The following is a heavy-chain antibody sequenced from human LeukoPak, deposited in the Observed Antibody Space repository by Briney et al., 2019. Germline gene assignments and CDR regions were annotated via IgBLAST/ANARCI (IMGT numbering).Heavy chain of an antibody. CDR1: GLTLSSHW. Sequence: AGGSLRLSCAASGLTLSSHWIHSVPQAPGRGLVWVSRIIGDGTATIYADSVKGPFTISIDNADNALYLQMTSVRVEDTAVYYCTRRVSATRWFDPWGQGTLVTVSS. D-gene: IGHD1-1*01. V-gene: IGHV3-74*01. J-gene: IGHJ5*02. CDR3: TRRVSATRWFDP. CDR2: IIGDGTAT.